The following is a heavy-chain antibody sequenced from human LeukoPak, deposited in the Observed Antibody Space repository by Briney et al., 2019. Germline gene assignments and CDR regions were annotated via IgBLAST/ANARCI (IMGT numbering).Heavy chain of an antibody. Sequence: ASVKVSCKASGYTFTGYYMRWVRQAPGQGLEWMGWINPNSGGTNYAQKFQGRVTMTRDTSISTAYMELSRLRSDDTAVYYCARDESNYDSYYYYGMDVWGQGTTVTVSS. CDR3: ARDESNYDSYYYYGMDV. CDR1: GYTFTGYY. J-gene: IGHJ6*02. D-gene: IGHD4-11*01. CDR2: INPNSGGT. V-gene: IGHV1-2*02.